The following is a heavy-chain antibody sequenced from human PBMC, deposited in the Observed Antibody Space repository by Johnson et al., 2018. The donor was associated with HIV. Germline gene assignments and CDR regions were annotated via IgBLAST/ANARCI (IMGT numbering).Heavy chain of an antibody. CDR1: GFTFSTYV. Sequence: DVQLVESGGGLVQPGGSLRLSCAASGFTFSTYVMTWVRQAGDTDYADSMKGRFTVSRDNSKNTLYLQMNSLRAEDTAVYYCARERNAAAGLDAFDIWGQGTLVTLSS. CDR3: ARERNAAAGLDAFDI. V-gene: IGHV3-66*02. J-gene: IGHJ3*02. CDR2: DT. D-gene: IGHD6-13*01.